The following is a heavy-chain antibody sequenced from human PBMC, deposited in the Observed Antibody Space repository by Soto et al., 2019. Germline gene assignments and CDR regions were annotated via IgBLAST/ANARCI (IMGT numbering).Heavy chain of an antibody. Sequence: TGGSLRLSCAVSGVTVSSNYMSWVRQAPGKGLEWVSVLYSGGSTYYADSVKGRFTISRDNPKNTLFLQMNSLRAEDTTVYYCARGGYFDYWGQGTLVTVSS. CDR1: GVTVSSNY. CDR3: ARGGYFDY. J-gene: IGHJ4*02. V-gene: IGHV3-53*01. CDR2: LYSGGST.